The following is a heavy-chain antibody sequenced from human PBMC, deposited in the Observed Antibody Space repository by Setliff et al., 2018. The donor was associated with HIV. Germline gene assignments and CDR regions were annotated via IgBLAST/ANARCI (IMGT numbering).Heavy chain of an antibody. V-gene: IGHV4-61*02. CDR1: GGSISSGSYY. CDR2: IYTSGST. CDR3: ARGTYYYDNPQYYYYYMDV. Sequence: PSETLSLTCTVSGGSISSGSYYWSWIRQPAGKGLEWIGRIYTSGSTNYNPSLKSRVTISVDTSKNLFSLKLRSVTAADTAVYYCARGTYYYDNPQYYYYYMDVWGKGTTVTVSS. J-gene: IGHJ6*03. D-gene: IGHD3-22*01.